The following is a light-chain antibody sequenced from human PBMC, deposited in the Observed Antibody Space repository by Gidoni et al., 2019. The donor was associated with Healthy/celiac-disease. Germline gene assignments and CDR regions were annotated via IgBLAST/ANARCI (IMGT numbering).Light chain of an antibody. J-gene: IGKJ1*01. CDR1: QSISSY. CDR2: AAS. V-gene: IGKV1-39*01. CDR3: QQSDSTPWT. Sequence: DIQMTQSPSSLSASVGDRVTSTCRASQSISSYLNWYQQKPGKAPKLLIYAASRLQSGVPSRFSGSGSGTDSTITISSLQPEDFATYYCQQSDSTPWTFGQGTKVEIK.